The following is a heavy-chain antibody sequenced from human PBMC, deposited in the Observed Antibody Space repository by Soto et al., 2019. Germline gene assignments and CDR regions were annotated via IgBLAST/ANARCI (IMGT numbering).Heavy chain of an antibody. CDR1: GFIFGHYA. Sequence: LRLSCAGPGFIFGHYAMTWVRQAPGKGLEWISAISGRGDSTYYADAVKGRFTISRDNSKNTLYLQMNSLRFDDTAVYYCAKALDGIDDYFYAMGVWGQGTTVTVSS. J-gene: IGHJ6*02. D-gene: IGHD1-1*01. CDR3: AKALDGIDDYFYAMGV. CDR2: ISGRGDST. V-gene: IGHV3-23*01.